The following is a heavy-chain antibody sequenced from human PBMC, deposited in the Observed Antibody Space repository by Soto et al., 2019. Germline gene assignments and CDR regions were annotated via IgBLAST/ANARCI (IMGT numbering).Heavy chain of an antibody. J-gene: IGHJ4*02. Sequence: PGGSLRLSCAASGFHFRSYWMQWVRQAPGKGLVWVSWINSDGSSTSYADSVKGRFTISRDNAKNTLYLQMNSLRAEDTAVYYCASGGSSLNFDSWGQGTLVTVSS. CDR3: ASGGSSLNFDS. D-gene: IGHD6-6*01. CDR2: INSDGSST. V-gene: IGHV3-74*01. CDR1: GFHFRSYW.